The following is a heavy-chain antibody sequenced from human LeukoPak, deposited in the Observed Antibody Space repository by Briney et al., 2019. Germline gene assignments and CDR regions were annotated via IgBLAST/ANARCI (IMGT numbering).Heavy chain of an antibody. CDR1: GGSISSYY. Sequence: TSETLSLTCTVSGGSISSYYWSWIRQPPGKELEWIAYISDIGSINYNPSLKSRVTISLDTSKNQLSLKLRSVTAADTAVYYCAGHHPRNTVDFWGQGTLVTVSS. CDR2: ISDIGSI. CDR3: AGHHPRNTVDF. J-gene: IGHJ4*02. V-gene: IGHV4-59*08. D-gene: IGHD2/OR15-2a*01.